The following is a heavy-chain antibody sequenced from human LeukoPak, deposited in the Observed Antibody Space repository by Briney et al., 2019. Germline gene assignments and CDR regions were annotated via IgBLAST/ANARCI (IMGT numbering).Heavy chain of an antibody. CDR1: GFTFSTYN. J-gene: IGHJ4*02. V-gene: IGHV3-48*04. D-gene: IGHD3-22*01. CDR3: ARETYYYDSSGYYVYYFDN. CDR2: ISSGSSTI. Sequence: GGSLRLSCAASGFTFSTYNMNWVRQAPGKGLEWLSYISSGSSTIYYADSVKGRFTISRDNAKNSLYLQMHSLRAEDTAVYYCARETYYYDSSGYYVYYFDNWGQGTLVTVSS.